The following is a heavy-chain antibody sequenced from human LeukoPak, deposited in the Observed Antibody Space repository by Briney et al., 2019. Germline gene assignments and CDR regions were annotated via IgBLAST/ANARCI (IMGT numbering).Heavy chain of an antibody. CDR2: ISTSSTYI. J-gene: IGHJ4*02. V-gene: IGHV3-21*01. CDR3: ARDPPFIIGTTFFDY. D-gene: IGHD1-20*01. CDR1: GFTFSSYS. Sequence: GESLKISCAASGFTFSSYSMNWVRQAPGKGLEWVSSISTSSTYIYYADSVKGRFTISRDNAKNSLYLQMNSLRAEDTAVYYCARDPPFIIGTTFFDYWGQGTLVTVSS.